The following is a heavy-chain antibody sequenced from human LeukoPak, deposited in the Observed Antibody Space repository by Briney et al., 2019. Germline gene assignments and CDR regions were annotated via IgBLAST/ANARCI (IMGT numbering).Heavy chain of an antibody. J-gene: IGHJ4*02. CDR3: AKSEHHVDTAMGY. CDR2: ISYDGSNK. Sequence: PGGSLRLSCAPSGFTFSSYGMHWVRQAPGKGLEWVAVISYDGSNKYYADSVKGRFTISRDNSKNTLYLQMNSLRAEDTAVYYCAKSEHHVDTAMGYWGQGTLVTVSS. CDR1: GFTFSSYG. D-gene: IGHD5-18*01. V-gene: IGHV3-30*18.